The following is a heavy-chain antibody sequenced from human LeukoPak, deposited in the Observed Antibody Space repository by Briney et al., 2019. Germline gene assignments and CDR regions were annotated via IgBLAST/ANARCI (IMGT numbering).Heavy chain of an antibody. CDR3: AKDLWSGYYTALDY. Sequence: GGSLRLSCAASGFTFSSYAMSWVRQAPGKGLEWVSAISGSGGSTYYADSVKGRFTISRDNSKNTLYLQMNSLRAEDTAVYYCAKDLWSGYYTALDYWGQGTLVTVSS. J-gene: IGHJ4*02. D-gene: IGHD3-3*01. V-gene: IGHV3-23*01. CDR2: ISGSGGST. CDR1: GFTFSSYA.